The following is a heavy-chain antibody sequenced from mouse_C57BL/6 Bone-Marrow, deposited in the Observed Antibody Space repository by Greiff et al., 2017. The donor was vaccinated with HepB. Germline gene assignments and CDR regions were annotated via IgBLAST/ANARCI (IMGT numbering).Heavy chain of an antibody. CDR3: ARANPIYYYGSSYSWFAY. D-gene: IGHD1-1*01. CDR1: GFTFSSYA. V-gene: IGHV5-4*03. CDR2: ISDGGSYT. J-gene: IGHJ3*01. Sequence: EVKLQESGGGLVKPGGSLKLSCAASGFTFSSYAMSWVRQTPEKRLEWVATISDGGSYTYYPDNVKGRFTISRDNAKNNLYLQMSHLKSEDTAMYYCARANPIYYYGSSYSWFAYWGQGTLVTVSA.